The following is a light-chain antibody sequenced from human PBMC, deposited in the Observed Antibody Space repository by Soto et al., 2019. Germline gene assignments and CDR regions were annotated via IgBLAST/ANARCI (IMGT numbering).Light chain of an antibody. CDR1: QSVSSN. Sequence: EIVMTQSPATLSVSPGERATLSCRASQSVSSNLAWYQQKRGQAPRLLIYGASTRATGTPARFSGSGSGTEFTLPISSLQSEDFAVYYCQQYNNWPPYTFGQGTKLEIK. J-gene: IGKJ2*01. V-gene: IGKV3-15*01. CDR3: QQYNNWPPYT. CDR2: GAS.